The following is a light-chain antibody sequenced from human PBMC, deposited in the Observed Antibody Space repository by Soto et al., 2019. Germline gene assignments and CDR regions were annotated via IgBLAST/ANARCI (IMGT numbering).Light chain of an antibody. CDR2: GAS. CDR3: QQYNNWPPIT. CDR1: QSVSSN. J-gene: IGKJ5*01. V-gene: IGKV3-15*01. Sequence: EIVMTQSPSTLSVSPGERATLSCRASQSVSSNLAWYQQKPGQAPRLLIYGASNRATGLPARFSGSGSGTEFNLTISSLQSEDCAVDYCQQYNNWPPITFGNGTRLEIK.